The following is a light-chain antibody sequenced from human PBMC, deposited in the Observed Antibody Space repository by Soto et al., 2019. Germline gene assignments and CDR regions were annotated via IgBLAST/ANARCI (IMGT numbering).Light chain of an antibody. CDR1: QSISSW. J-gene: IGKJ1*01. CDR3: QQYKSYPGT. Sequence: DIQMTQSPSTLSASVGDRVTITCRASQSISSWLAWYQQKPGKAPKLLIYDASSLESGVPSRCSGSGSGTDFTLTISSLQPDNFATYYCQQYKSYPGTFGQGTKVEIK. CDR2: DAS. V-gene: IGKV1-5*01.